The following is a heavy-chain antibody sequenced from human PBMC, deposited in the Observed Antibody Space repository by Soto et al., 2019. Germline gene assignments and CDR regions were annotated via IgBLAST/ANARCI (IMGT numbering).Heavy chain of an antibody. J-gene: IGHJ2*01. D-gene: IGHD2-15*01. V-gene: IGHV4-39*01. Sequence: QLQLQESGPGLVKPSETLSLTCTVSGGSISSSSYYWGWIRQPPGKGLEWIGSIYYSGSTYYNPSLKSRVTISVDTSKNQFSLKLSSVTAADTAVYYCARGVVAAILTYWYFDLWGRGTLVTVSS. CDR3: ARGVVAAILTYWYFDL. CDR2: IYYSGST. CDR1: GGSISSSSYY.